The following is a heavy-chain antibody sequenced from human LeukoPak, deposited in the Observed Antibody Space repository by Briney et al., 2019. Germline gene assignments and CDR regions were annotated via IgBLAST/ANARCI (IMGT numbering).Heavy chain of an antibody. CDR2: ISWNSGSI. CDR1: GFIFDDYA. CDR3: AKDIALGARPSSDAFDI. D-gene: IGHD6-6*01. V-gene: IGHV3-9*01. J-gene: IGHJ3*02. Sequence: GGSLRLSCAASGFIFDDYAMHWVRQAPGKGLEWVSGISWNSGSIGYADSVKGRFTISRDNAKNSLYLQMNSLRAEDTALYYCAKDIALGARPSSDAFDIWGQGTMVTVSS.